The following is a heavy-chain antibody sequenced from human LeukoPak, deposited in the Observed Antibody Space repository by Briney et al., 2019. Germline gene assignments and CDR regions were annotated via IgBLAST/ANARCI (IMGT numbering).Heavy chain of an antibody. J-gene: IGHJ4*02. Sequence: GGSLRLSCAASGFTFSDYYMTWIRQAPGKGLEWLTYISTSSSDTRYADSVKGRFTISRDKSKNTLYLQMNSLRAEDTAVYYCARPPYGGVDYWGQGTLVTVSS. CDR3: ARPPYGGVDY. V-gene: IGHV3-11*06. D-gene: IGHD4-23*01. CDR2: ISTSSSDT. CDR1: GFTFSDYY.